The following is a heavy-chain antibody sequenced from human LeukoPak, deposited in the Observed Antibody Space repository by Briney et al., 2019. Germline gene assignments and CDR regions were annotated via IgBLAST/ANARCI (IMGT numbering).Heavy chain of an antibody. CDR3: GAVRGVRRWFDP. D-gene: IGHD3-10*01. CDR2: IYYSGST. V-gene: IGHV4-39*01. J-gene: IGHJ5*02. CDR1: GGSISSSSYY. Sequence: PSETLSLTCTVSGGSISSSSYYWGWIRQPPGKGLEWIGSIYYSGSTYYNPSLKSRVTISVDTSKNQFSLKLSSVTAADTAVYYCGAVRGVRRWFDPWGQGTLVTVSS.